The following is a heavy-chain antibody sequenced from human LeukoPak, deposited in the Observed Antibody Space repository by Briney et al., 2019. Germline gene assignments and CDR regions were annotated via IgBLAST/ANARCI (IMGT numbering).Heavy chain of an antibody. D-gene: IGHD3-10*01. Sequence: SETLSLTCTVSGDSISTSNSYWGWIRQPPGKGLEWIGSIYYSGNTYYNASLKSRVTISVDTSKNQFSLKLSSVTAADTAVYYCVRESNYYGSGTGWFDPWGQGTLVTVSS. V-gene: IGHV4-39*07. CDR2: IYYSGNT. CDR3: VRESNYYGSGTGWFDP. J-gene: IGHJ5*02. CDR1: GDSISTSNSY.